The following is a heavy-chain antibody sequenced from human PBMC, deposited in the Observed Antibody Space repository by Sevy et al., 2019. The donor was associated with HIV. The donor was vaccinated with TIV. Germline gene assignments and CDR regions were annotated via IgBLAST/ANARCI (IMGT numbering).Heavy chain of an antibody. CDR2: ISYDGSNK. CDR3: VRGGYGDYVFLHY. CDR1: GFTFSSYA. V-gene: IGHV3-30-3*01. Sequence: GGSLRLSCAASGFTFSSYAMHWVRQAPGKGLEWVAVISYDGSNKYYADSVKGRFTISRDNSKNTLYLQMNSLRAEDTAVYYCVRGGYGDYVFLHYWGQGTLVTVSS. D-gene: IGHD4-17*01. J-gene: IGHJ4*02.